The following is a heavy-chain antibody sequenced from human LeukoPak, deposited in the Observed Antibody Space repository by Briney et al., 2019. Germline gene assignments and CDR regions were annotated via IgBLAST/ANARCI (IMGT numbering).Heavy chain of an antibody. D-gene: IGHD2/OR15-2a*01. Sequence: ASVKVSCKTSGYTFGGYYIQWVRQAPGQGLEWMGWINPNSGATKYAQKFQGRVTLTRDTSINTAYMELSSLNINDTAVYYCARLRDYCASWRGSASRYWGQGTLVTVSS. CDR1: GYTFGGYY. CDR3: ARLRDYCASWRGSASRY. J-gene: IGHJ4*02. CDR2: INPNSGAT. V-gene: IGHV1-2*02.